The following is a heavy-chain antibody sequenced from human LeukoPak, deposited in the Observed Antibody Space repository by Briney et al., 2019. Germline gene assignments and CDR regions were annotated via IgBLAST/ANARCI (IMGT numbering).Heavy chain of an antibody. J-gene: IGHJ4*02. CDR1: GGSISTNNYY. Sequence: PSETLSLTCTVSGGSISTNNYYWGWIRQPPGKGLEWIGNIFYSGSTYYSPSLKSRVTISLDTSRNQFSLKLNSVTAADTAVYYCAREVTGYSSEEDYFDYWGQGTLVTVSS. D-gene: IGHD6-19*01. V-gene: IGHV4-39*07. CDR2: IFYSGST. CDR3: AREVTGYSSEEDYFDY.